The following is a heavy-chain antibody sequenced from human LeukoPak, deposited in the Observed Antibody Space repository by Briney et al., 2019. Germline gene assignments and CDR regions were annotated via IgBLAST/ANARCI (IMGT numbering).Heavy chain of an antibody. CDR3: ARDGGHTVNYLRRGWTNWFDP. CDR1: AFIFSGHW. J-gene: IGHJ5*02. Sequence: PGGSLRLSCEGSAFIFSGHWMNWVRRTPGKGLEWVASIKEDGSERQYVDSVKGRFSISRDNTKGSLFLQLNSLRAEDTAVYYCARDGGHTVNYLRRGWTNWFDPWGQGTLVTVSS. V-gene: IGHV3-7*03. CDR2: IKEDGSER. D-gene: IGHD1-7*01.